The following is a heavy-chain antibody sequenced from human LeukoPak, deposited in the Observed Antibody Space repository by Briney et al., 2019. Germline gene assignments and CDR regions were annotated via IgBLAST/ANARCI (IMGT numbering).Heavy chain of an antibody. V-gene: IGHV4-34*01. D-gene: IGHD2-2*01. CDR1: GGSLSGFY. CDR3: ARVSPIIVVVPAAFDY. J-gene: IGHJ4*02. CDR2: IYHSGST. Sequence: PSETLSLTCAVHGGSLSGFYWSWIRQPPGKGLEWIGSIYHSGSTYYNPSLKSRVTISVDTSKNQFSLKLSSVTAADTAVYYCARVSPIIVVVPAAFDYWGQGTLVTVSS.